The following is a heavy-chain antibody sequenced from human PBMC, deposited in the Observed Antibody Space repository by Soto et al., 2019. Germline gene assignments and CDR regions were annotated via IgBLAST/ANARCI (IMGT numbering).Heavy chain of an antibody. J-gene: IGHJ6*03. V-gene: IGHV1-8*01. Sequence: ASVKVSCKASGYTFTSYDINWVRQATGQGLEWMGWMNPNSGNTGYAQKFQGRVTMTRNTSISTAYMELSSLRSEDTAVYYCARVASGWSQYYYYYMDVWGKGTTVTVS. CDR2: MNPNSGNT. CDR3: ARVASGWSQYYYYYMDV. CDR1: GYTFTSYD. D-gene: IGHD6-19*01.